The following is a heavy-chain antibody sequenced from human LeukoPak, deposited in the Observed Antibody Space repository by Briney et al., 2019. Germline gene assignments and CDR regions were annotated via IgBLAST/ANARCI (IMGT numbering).Heavy chain of an antibody. V-gene: IGHV3-74*01. D-gene: IGHD5/OR15-5a*01. CDR2: INSDGSST. CDR1: GFTFSRYW. CDR3: ARDLSLPDY. Sequence: GGALILSCAASGFTFSRYWMHWVRQDPGKGLVWVSRINSDGSSTNYGDSVKGRFTISRDNAKNTLYLQMNSLRAEDTAVYYCARDLSLPDYWGQGTLVTVSS. J-gene: IGHJ4*02.